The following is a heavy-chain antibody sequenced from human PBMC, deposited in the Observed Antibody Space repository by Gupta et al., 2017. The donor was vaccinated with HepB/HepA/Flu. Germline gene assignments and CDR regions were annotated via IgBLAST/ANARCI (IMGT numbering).Heavy chain of an antibody. Sequence: GIVTNYADSVKGRFTISRDNAKNTLYLQMNSLRAEDTAVYYCTRYCTDTTCNPVVAFDIWGQGTVLTVSS. D-gene: IGHD2-8*02. J-gene: IGHJ3*02. V-gene: IGHV3-74*01. CDR2: GIVT. CDR3: TRYCTDTTCNPVVAFDI.